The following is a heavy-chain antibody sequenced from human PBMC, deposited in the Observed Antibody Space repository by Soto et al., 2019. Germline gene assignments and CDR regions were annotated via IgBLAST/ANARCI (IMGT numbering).Heavy chain of an antibody. V-gene: IGHV1-46*03. J-gene: IGHJ3*01. D-gene: IGHD6-13*01. Sequence: QVQLVQSGAEVKKPGASVRVSCKASGYTFTSYYIHWVRQAPGHGPEWMGMISPSSGGTDYAQKFQGRDTMTRDTSTSTVYMELSSLRSEDTAVYYCTRSIITTAGTDAFDLWGQGTLVTVSS. CDR3: TRSIITTAGTDAFDL. CDR2: ISPSSGGT. CDR1: GYTFTSYY.